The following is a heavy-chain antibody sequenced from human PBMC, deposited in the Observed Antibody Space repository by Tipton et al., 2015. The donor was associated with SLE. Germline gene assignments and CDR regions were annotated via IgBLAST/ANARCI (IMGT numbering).Heavy chain of an antibody. Sequence: QSGAEVKKPGASVRVSCKASGYTFSNYGITWVRQAPGQGLEWMGWISAYNGNTKYAQTLQGRVTMITDRSTTTAYMELRSLRSDDTAVYFCARDLGDYYGSGTYSGYWGQGTLVTVSS. J-gene: IGHJ4*02. D-gene: IGHD3-10*01. CDR2: ISAYNGNT. CDR3: ARDLGDYYGSGTYSGY. CDR1: GYTFSNYG. V-gene: IGHV1-18*01.